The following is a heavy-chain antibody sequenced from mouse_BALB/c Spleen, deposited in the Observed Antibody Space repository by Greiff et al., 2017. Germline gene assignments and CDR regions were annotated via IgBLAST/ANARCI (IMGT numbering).Heavy chain of an antibody. CDR1: GYSITSDYA. V-gene: IGHV3-2*02. CDR3: ARRACYFDY. J-gene: IGHJ2*01. D-gene: IGHD3-3*01. Sequence: EVKLMESGPGLVKPSQSLSLTCTVTGYSITSDYAWNWIRQFPGNKLEWMGYISYSGSTSYNPSLKSRISITRDTSKNQFFLQLNSVTTEDTATYYCARRACYFDYWGQGTTLTVSS. CDR2: ISYSGST.